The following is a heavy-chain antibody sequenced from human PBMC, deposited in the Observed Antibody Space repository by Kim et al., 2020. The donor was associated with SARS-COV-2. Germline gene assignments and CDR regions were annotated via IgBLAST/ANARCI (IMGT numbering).Heavy chain of an antibody. D-gene: IGHD3-9*01. J-gene: IGHJ2*01. CDR3: GGYFKFPDWYFDL. Sequence: YTPSLKSRVTISGDTSKNQFSLKLSSVTAADTAVYYCGGYFKFPDWYFDLWGRGTLVTVSS. V-gene: IGHV4-31*02.